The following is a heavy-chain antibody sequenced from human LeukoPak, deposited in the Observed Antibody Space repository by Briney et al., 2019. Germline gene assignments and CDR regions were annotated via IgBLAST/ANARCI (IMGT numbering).Heavy chain of an antibody. Sequence: ASVKVSCKASGYTFTSYYMHWVRQAPGQGLEWMGIINPSGGSTSYAQKFQGRVTMTRDMSTSTVYMELSSLRAEDTALYYCAKDGSSGPNLYYYYYMDVWGKGTTVTISS. V-gene: IGHV1-46*01. D-gene: IGHD6-19*01. CDR2: INPSGGST. CDR3: AKDGSSGPNLYYYYYMDV. J-gene: IGHJ6*03. CDR1: GYTFTSYY.